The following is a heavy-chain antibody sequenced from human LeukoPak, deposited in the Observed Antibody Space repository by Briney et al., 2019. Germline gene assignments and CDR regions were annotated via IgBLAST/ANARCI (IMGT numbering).Heavy chain of an antibody. D-gene: IGHD2-8*01. CDR1: AYTFTGYY. Sequence: EASVKVSCKASAYTFTGYYLHWVRQAPGQGPEWVGWIDPNNGDTEYAQEFQGRVTMTRVRSISTAYMEPSRLTSDDTAVYYCARRSRNGLDAFDIWGQGTMVTVSS. V-gene: IGHV1-2*02. CDR2: IDPNNGDT. CDR3: ARRSRNGLDAFDI. J-gene: IGHJ3*02.